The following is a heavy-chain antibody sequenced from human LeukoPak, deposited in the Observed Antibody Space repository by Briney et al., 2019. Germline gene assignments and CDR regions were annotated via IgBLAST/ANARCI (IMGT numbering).Heavy chain of an antibody. CDR2: INHSGST. CDR1: GGSFSGYY. D-gene: IGHD3-3*01. CDR3: ARGRRYYDFWSGYYYDY. V-gene: IGHV4-34*01. Sequence: KPSETLSLACAVYGGSFSGYYWSWIRQPPGKGLEWIGEINHSGSTNYNPSLKSRVTISVDTSKNQFSLKLSSVTAADTAVYYCARGRRYYDFWSGYYYDYWGQGTLVTVSS. J-gene: IGHJ4*02.